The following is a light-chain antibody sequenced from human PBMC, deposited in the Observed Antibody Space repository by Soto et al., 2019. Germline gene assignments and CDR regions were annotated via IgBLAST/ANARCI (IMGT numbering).Light chain of an antibody. Sequence: DIQMTQSPSSLSASVGDAVSLTCRASRSISNYLNWYQQKPGRAPKLLISGASSLQRGVPSRFSGSGSGTTFTLTITSLQPVDFAIYFCQQSYTAPYTFGPGTKVEIK. CDR2: GAS. CDR1: RSISNY. J-gene: IGKJ3*01. CDR3: QQSYTAPYT. V-gene: IGKV1-39*01.